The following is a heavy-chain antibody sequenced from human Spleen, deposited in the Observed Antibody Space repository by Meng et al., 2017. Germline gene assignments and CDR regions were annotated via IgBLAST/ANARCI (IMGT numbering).Heavy chain of an antibody. CDR1: GGSFSGYD. V-gene: IGHV4-34*01. D-gene: IGHD6-19*01. Sequence: QMQLQQWGAGLLKPSETLSLTCAVYGGSFSGYDWTWVRQPPGKGLEWIGEINHSGSSNYNPSLKSRVTISVDTAKNQLSLKLSSVTAADTAVYYCVEGSGWYNYWGQGTLVTVSS. CDR2: INHSGSS. J-gene: IGHJ4*02. CDR3: VEGSGWYNY.